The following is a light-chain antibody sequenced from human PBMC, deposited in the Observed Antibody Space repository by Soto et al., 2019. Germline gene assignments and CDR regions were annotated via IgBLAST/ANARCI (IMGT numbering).Light chain of an antibody. Sequence: EIVMTQSPATLSVSPGERATLSCRASQSVSSNLAWYHQKPGQAPRLLIYGASTRATGIPATFSGSRYGTGFTLTISSLQSEYFAVYYCQQYNNWPQTVGKGTKVEIK. CDR3: QQYNNWPQT. V-gene: IGKV3-15*01. J-gene: IGKJ1*01. CDR1: QSVSSN. CDR2: GAS.